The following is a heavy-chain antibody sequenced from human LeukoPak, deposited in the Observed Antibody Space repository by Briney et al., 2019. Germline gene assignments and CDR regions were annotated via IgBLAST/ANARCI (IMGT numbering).Heavy chain of an antibody. J-gene: IGHJ3*02. CDR2: ISGSGGST. V-gene: IGHV3-23*01. CDR1: GFTFSSYA. Sequence: SGGSVRLSCAASGFTFSSYAMSWVRQAPGKGLEWVSAISGSGGSTYYADSVKGRFTISRDNHQNALFLQMNSLKVEDSAVYYCAREPGLNAFDIWGQGTMVTVSS. CDR3: AREPGLNAFDI.